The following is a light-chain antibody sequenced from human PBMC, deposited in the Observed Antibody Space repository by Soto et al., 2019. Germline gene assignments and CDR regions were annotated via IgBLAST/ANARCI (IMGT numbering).Light chain of an antibody. V-gene: IGKV3D-15*01. Sequence: EIVLTQSPATLSLSPLERSSLXWVASQSVNIHLAWYQQKPGQAPRLLIYGASARATGIPAKFSGSGSGTEFTLTTSSLQSEDFAVYYCQQYNKWPRTFGQGTKVDIK. CDR3: QQYNKWPRT. CDR1: QSVNIH. CDR2: GAS. J-gene: IGKJ1*01.